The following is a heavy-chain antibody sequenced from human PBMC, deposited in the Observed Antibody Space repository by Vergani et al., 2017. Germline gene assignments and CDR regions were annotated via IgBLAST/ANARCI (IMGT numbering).Heavy chain of an antibody. CDR3: AKVGRSEVAGTFGAFDI. J-gene: IGHJ3*02. D-gene: IGHD6-19*01. V-gene: IGHV3-11*01. CDR1: GFIFSDYY. Sequence: VQVVESGGGLVQPGGSLRLSCAASGFIFSDYYMSWIRQAPGKGLEWVSYISSSGSTIYYADSVKGRFTISRDNSKNTLFLHMNSLRPEDTAVYYCAKVGRSEVAGTFGAFDIWGQGTMVTVSS. CDR2: ISSSGSTI.